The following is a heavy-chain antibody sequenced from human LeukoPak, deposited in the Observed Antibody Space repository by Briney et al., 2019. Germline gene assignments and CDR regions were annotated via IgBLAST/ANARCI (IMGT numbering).Heavy chain of an antibody. CDR2: ISWKSGSI. J-gene: IGHJ6*02. CDR1: GFTFDDYA. D-gene: IGHD3-10*01. CDR3: AKDPRLGGSGNYYNGVDYYYYGMDV. Sequence: SLILSCAASGFTFDDYAMHWVRQAPGKGLEWVSGISWKSGSIGYADSVKGRFTISRDNAKNSLYLQMNSLRAEDTAVYYCAKDPRLGGSGNYYNGVDYYYYGMDVWGQGTTVTVSS. V-gene: IGHV3-9*01.